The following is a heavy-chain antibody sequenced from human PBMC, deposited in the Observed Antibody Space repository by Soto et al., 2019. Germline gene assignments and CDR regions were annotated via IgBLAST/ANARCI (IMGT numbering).Heavy chain of an antibody. CDR3: AKDSLPSDYDFWSGYYDY. CDR1: GFTFDDYA. Sequence: GGSLRLSCAASGFTFDDYAMHWVRQAPGKGLEWVSLISWDGGSTYYADSVKGRFTISRDNSKNSLYLQMNSLRAEDTALYYCAKDSLPSDYDFWSGYYDYWGQGTPVTVSS. J-gene: IGHJ4*02. V-gene: IGHV3-43D*03. D-gene: IGHD3-3*01. CDR2: ISWDGGST.